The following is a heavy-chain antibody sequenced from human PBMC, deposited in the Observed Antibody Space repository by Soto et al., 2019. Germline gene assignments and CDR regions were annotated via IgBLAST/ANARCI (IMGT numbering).Heavy chain of an antibody. J-gene: IGHJ6*03. V-gene: IGHV1-3*01. Sequence: GASEKVSCKASGYTFTSYAMHWVRQAPGQRLEWMGWINAGNGNTKYSQKFQGRVTITRDTSASTAYMELSSLRSEDTAVYYCARGLGVVAAITDYYYYMDVWGKGTTVTVSS. CDR2: INAGNGNT. D-gene: IGHD2-15*01. CDR3: ARGLGVVAAITDYYYYMDV. CDR1: GYTFTSYA.